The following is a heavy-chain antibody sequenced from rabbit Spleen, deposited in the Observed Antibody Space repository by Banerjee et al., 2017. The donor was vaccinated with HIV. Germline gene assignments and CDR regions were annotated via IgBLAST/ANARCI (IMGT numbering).Heavy chain of an antibody. Sequence: QSLEESGGDLVKPGGTLTLTCTVSGFSFSSNWICWVRQAPGKGLEWIACIDTNDGDTDYANWPKGRFTISKTSSTTVTLQMTSLTAADTATYFCARDWVIGQSLWGPGTLVTVS. CDR3: ARDWVIGQSL. V-gene: IGHV1S40*01. J-gene: IGHJ6*01. CDR2: IDTNDGDT. D-gene: IGHD1-1*01. CDR1: GFSFSSNW.